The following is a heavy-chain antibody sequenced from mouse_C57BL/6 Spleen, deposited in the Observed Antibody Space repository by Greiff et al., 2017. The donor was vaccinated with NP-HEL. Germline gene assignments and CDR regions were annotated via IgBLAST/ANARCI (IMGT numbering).Heavy chain of an antibody. V-gene: IGHV1-50*01. D-gene: IGHD1-1*01. CDR3: ARAPHYYGSSVYAMDY. CDR1: GYTFTSYW. Sequence: QVQLQQPGAELVKPGASVKLSCKASGYTFTSYWMQWVKQRPGQGLEWIGEIDPSDSYTNYNQKFKGKATLTVDTSSSTAYMQLSSLTSEDSAVYYCARAPHYYGSSVYAMDYWGQGTSVTVSS. CDR2: IDPSDSYT. J-gene: IGHJ4*01.